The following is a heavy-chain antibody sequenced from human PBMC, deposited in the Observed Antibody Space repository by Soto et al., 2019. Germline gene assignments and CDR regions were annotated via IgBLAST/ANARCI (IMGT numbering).Heavy chain of an antibody. Sequence: PSETLSLTCTVSGGSISSGDYYWSWIRRHPGKGLEWMGYIYYSGSTYYNPSLKSRLTISVDTSNNQFSLTLNSISAADPAVYYCARVSDPSPRWFVPWGQGTLVTVSS. CDR3: ARVSDPSPRWFVP. V-gene: IGHV4-31*03. D-gene: IGHD2-2*01. CDR2: IYYSGST. J-gene: IGHJ5*02. CDR1: GGSISSGDYY.